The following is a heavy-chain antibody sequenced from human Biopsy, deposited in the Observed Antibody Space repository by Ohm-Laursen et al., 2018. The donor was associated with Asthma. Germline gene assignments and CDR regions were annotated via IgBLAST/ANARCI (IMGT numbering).Heavy chain of an antibody. V-gene: IGHV4-31*02. J-gene: IGHJ4*02. D-gene: IGHD3-22*01. CDR1: YCSITSGGYY. Sequence: TLSLTCTVSYCSITSGGYYWTCIRQHPGKGLERIGVIYYRGSTYYNTSLKSRVRVSINTSKNQYSLKLSSVTAADKAVYYCARAQDYYDSRGYYRSFDYWGQGALVTVSS. CDR2: IYYRGST. CDR3: ARAQDYYDSRGYYRSFDY.